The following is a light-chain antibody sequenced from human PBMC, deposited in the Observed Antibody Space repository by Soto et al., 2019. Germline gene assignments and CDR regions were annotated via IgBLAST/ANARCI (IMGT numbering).Light chain of an antibody. Sequence: QSVLTQPPSASGTPGQRVTISCSGSSSNIGGNTVNWYQQLPGTAPKLLIHNNNQRPSGVPDRFSGSKSGTSASLANSGLRSEDEAHYYCAAWDDSLNAWVFGGGTQLTVL. V-gene: IGLV1-44*01. CDR1: SSNIGGNT. J-gene: IGLJ3*02. CDR3: AAWDDSLNAWV. CDR2: NNN.